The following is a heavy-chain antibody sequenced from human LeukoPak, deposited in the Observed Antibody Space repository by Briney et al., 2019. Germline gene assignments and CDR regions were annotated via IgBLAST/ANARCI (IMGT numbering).Heavy chain of an antibody. Sequence: GASVNVSCKASGYTFTGYYMHWVRQAPGQGLEWMGWINPNSGGTNYAQKFQGRVTMTRDTSISTAYMELSRLRSDDTAVYYCARLDTAMVLYSFDYWGQGTLVTVSS. CDR3: ARLDTAMVLYSFDY. D-gene: IGHD5-18*01. J-gene: IGHJ4*02. V-gene: IGHV1-2*02. CDR1: GYTFTGYY. CDR2: INPNSGGT.